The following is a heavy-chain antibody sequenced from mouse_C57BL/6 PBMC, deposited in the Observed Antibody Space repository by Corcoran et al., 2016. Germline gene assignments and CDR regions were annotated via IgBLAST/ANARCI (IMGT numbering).Heavy chain of an antibody. CDR3: AREPFAMDY. Sequence: QIQLVQSGPELKKPGETVKISCKASGYTFTTYGMSWVKQAPGKGLKWMGWINTYSGVPTYADDFKGRFAFSLETSANTAYLQIINLKNEDTATYFCAREPFAMDYWGQGTSVTVSS. D-gene: IGHD6-1*01. J-gene: IGHJ4*01. V-gene: IGHV9-3*01. CDR1: GYTFTTYG. CDR2: INTYSGVP.